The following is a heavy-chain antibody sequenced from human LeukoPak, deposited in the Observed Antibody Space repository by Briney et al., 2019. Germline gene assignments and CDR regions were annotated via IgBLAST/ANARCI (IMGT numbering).Heavy chain of an antibody. J-gene: IGHJ6*03. CDR1: GGSISSYY. CDR3: ARALVTTRWVYYYYMDV. CDR2: IYTSGST. Sequence: PSETLSLTCTVSGGSISSYYWCWIREPAGKGLEWIGRIYTSGSTNYNPSLKSRVTMSVDTSKNQLSLKLSSVTAADTAVYYCARALVTTRWVYYYYMDVWGKGTTVTVSS. V-gene: IGHV4-4*07. D-gene: IGHD4-17*01.